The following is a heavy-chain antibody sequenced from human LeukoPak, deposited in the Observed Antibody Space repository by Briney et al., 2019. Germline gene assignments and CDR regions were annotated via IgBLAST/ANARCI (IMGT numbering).Heavy chain of an antibody. J-gene: IGHJ4*02. V-gene: IGHV4-59*01. D-gene: IGHD1-26*01. Sequence: PSETLSLTCNVSGGSISSYYWSWIRQPPGKGLEWIGYIYYSGSTNYNPSLKSRVTISVDTSKNQFSLKLSSVTAADTAVYYCARGIVGEDYFDYWGQGTLVTVSS. CDR2: IYYSGST. CDR1: GGSISSYY. CDR3: ARGIVGEDYFDY.